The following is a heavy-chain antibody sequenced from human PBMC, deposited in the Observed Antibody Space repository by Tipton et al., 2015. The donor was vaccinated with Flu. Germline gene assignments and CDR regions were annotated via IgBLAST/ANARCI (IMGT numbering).Heavy chain of an antibody. V-gene: IGHV4-59*01. Sequence: TLSLTCTVSGGSISSYYWSWVRQPPGKGLEWIGYISYSGSTNYNPSLKSRVTISVDTSKNQLSLKVSSVTAADTAVYYCARDRGWPASLDYWGQGILVTVSS. D-gene: IGHD3-10*01. CDR1: GGSISSYY. CDR3: ARDRGWPASLDY. CDR2: ISYSGST. J-gene: IGHJ4*02.